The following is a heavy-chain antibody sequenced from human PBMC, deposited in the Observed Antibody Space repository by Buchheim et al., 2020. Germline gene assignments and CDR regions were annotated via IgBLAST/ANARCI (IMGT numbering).Heavy chain of an antibody. CDR2: IKQDGSEK. J-gene: IGHJ6*02. Sequence: EVQLVESGGGLVQPGGSLRLSCAASGFTFSSYWMSWVRQAPGKVLEWVANIKQDGSEKYYVDSVKGRFTIFSDNAKNSLYLQMNSLRAEDTAVYYCARALTGRRDYYYGMDVWGQGTT. V-gene: IGHV3-7*01. CDR1: GFTFSSYW. D-gene: IGHD1-20*01. CDR3: ARALTGRRDYYYGMDV.